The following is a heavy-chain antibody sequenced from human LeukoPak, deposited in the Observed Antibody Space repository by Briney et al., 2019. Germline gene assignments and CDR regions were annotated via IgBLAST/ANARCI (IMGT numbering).Heavy chain of an antibody. CDR2: ISYDGSNK. D-gene: IGHD6-13*01. CDR3: AKDRYSSSWAYRMDV. V-gene: IGHV3-30*18. CDR1: GFTFSSYG. Sequence: GGSLRLSCAASGFTFSSYGMHWVRQAPGKGLEWVAVISYDGSNKYYADSVKGRFTISRDNSKNTLYLQMNSLRAEDTAVYYCAKDRYSSSWAYRMDVWGQGTTVTVSS. J-gene: IGHJ6*02.